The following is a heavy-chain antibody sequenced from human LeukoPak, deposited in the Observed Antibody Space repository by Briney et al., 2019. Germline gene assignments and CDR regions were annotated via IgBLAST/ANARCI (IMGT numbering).Heavy chain of an antibody. CDR1: GFIFNKAW. J-gene: IGHJ4*02. CDR2: IKSKNDGGTT. V-gene: IGHV3-15*01. CDR3: TPVMVEDRGF. D-gene: IGHD2-15*01. Sequence: GGSLRLSCAASGFIFNKAWMNWVRQAPGKGPEWVGRIKSKNDGGTTDYGSPVKGRFTISRDDSKNTLYLQMNSLITDDTAIYYCTPVMVEDRGFWGQGTPVTVSS.